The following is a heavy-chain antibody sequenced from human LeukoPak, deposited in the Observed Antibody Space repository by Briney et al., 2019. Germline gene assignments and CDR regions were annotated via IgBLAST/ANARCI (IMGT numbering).Heavy chain of an antibody. CDR1: GFTFSNAW. CDR3: TTAIFRRGAKVY. J-gene: IGHJ4*02. Sequence: GGSLRLSCAASGFTFSNAWMSWVRQAPGKGLEWVGRIKSKTDGGTTDYAAPVKGRFTISRDDSKNTLYLQMNSLKTEDTAVYYCTTAIFRRGAKVYWGQGTLVTVSS. D-gene: IGHD3-10*01. V-gene: IGHV3-15*01. CDR2: IKSKTDGGTT.